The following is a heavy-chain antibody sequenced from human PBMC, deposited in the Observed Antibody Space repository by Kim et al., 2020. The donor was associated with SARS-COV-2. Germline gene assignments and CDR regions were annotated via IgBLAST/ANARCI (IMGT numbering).Heavy chain of an antibody. Sequence: GGSLRLSCTVSGFIFNKYAMHWVRQAPGKGLEWVAGFSLDSDRIDYADSVRGRFTVFRDSAKNSLILQMNSLRVEDTAHYYCGKDVVPGGLDVWVQGAT. V-gene: IGHV3-9*01. D-gene: IGHD2-15*01. CDR3: GKDVVPGGLDV. CDR2: FSLDSDRI. J-gene: IGHJ6*02. CDR1: GFIFNKYA.